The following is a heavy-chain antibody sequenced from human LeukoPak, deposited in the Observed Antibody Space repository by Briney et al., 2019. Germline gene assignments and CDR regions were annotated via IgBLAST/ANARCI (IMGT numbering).Heavy chain of an antibody. Sequence: SETLSLTCAVYGGSFSGYYWSWIRQPPGKGLEWIGEINHSGSTNYNPSLQSRVTISVDTSKDQFSLKLSSVTAADTAVYYCARVTAAGTVWGGYYFDYWGQGTLVTVSS. J-gene: IGHJ4*02. D-gene: IGHD6-13*01. CDR3: ARVTAAGTVWGGYYFDY. CDR2: INHSGST. V-gene: IGHV4-34*01. CDR1: GGSFSGYY.